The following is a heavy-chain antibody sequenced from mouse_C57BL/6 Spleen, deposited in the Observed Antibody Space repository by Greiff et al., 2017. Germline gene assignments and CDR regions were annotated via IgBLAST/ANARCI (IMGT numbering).Heavy chain of an antibody. V-gene: IGHV1-15*01. CDR1: GYTFTDYE. CDR2: IDPETGGT. Sequence: VKLVESGAELVRPGASVTLSCKASGYTFTDYEMHWVKQTPVHGLEWIGAIDPETGGTAYNQKFKGKAILTADKSSSTAYMELRSLTSEDSAVYYFTRWGGRGAYWGQGTLVTVSA. CDR3: TRWGGRGAY. D-gene: IGHD3-3*01. J-gene: IGHJ3*01.